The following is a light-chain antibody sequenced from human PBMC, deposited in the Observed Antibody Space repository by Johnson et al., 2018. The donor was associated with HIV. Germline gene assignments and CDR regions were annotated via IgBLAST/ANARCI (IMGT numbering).Light chain of an antibody. CDR3: GTWDGSLSAGAV. V-gene: IGLV1-51*01. J-gene: IGLJ1*01. CDR2: DNN. CDR1: SSNIGNNY. Sequence: QSVLTQPPSVSAAPGQKVTISCSGSSSNIGNNYVSWYQQLPGTAPKLLIYDNNKRPSEIPDRFSGSKSGTSATLGITGLQTGDEGDYYCGTWDGSLSAGAVFGTGTKVTVL.